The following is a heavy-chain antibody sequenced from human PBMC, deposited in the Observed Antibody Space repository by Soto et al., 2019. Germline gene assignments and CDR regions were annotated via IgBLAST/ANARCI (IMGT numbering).Heavy chain of an antibody. D-gene: IGHD1-26*01. CDR2: IYYSGST. Sequence: SETLSLTCTVSGGSIISYYCSCIRHPPFKGLEWIGYIYYSGSTNYNPSLKSRVTISVDTSKNQFSLKLSSVTAADTAVYYCARDKDSGSYFPVRAFDIWGQGTMVTVSS. V-gene: IGHV4-59*01. CDR3: ARDKDSGSYFPVRAFDI. J-gene: IGHJ3*02. CDR1: GGSIISYY.